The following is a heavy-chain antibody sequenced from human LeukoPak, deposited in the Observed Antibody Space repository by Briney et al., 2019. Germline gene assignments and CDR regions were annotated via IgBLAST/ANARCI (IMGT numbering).Heavy chain of an antibody. D-gene: IGHD6-13*01. V-gene: IGHV4-39*07. Sequence: SETLSLTCTVSGGSISSGGYYWSWIRQPPGKGLEWIGEIFHSGRTNYNPSLKSRVTISVDESKNHFSLKLSSVTAADTAVYYCARAAAGNDYWGQGTLVTVSS. J-gene: IGHJ4*02. CDR2: IFHSGRT. CDR1: GGSISSGGYY. CDR3: ARAAAGNDY.